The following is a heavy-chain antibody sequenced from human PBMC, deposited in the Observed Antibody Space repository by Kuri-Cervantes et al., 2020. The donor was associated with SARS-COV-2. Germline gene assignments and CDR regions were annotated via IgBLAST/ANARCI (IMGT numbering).Heavy chain of an antibody. J-gene: IGHJ4*02. D-gene: IGHD1-26*01. V-gene: IGHV3-74*01. CDR1: GFTFSNYW. CDR3: ARAFLRGGSDY. Sequence: GGSLRLSCAASGFTFSNYWMHWVRQAPGKGLVWVSRTNTDGSSTSYADSVKGRFTISRDNAKNTLYLQMNSPRAEDTAVYYCARAFLRGGSDYWGQGTLVTVSS. CDR2: TNTDGSST.